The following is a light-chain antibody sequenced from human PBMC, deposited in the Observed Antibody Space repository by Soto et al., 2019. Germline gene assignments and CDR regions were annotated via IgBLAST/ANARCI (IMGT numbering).Light chain of an antibody. CDR3: MQGLQSLT. V-gene: IGKV2-28*01. J-gene: IGKJ4*01. CDR1: QSLLHSNGYNY. CDR2: FGS. Sequence: DIVMTQSPLSLPVTPGEPASISCRSSQSLLHSNGYNYLDWYLQKPGQSPQLLIYFGSNRASGVPDRFSGSWSGTEFRPKISRVEAGDLRVYYCMQGLQSLTFGGGTKVEI.